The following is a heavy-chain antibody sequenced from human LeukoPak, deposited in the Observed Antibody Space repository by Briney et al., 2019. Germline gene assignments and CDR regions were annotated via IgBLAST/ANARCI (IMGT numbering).Heavy chain of an antibody. CDR3: ARPYYGYSSSSLVDY. V-gene: IGHV1-2*02. Sequence: ASVKVSCKASGYTFTGYYMHWVRQAPGQGLEWMGWINPNSGGTNYAQKFQGRVTMTRDTSISTAYMELSRLRSDDTAVYYCARPYYGYSSSSLVDYWGQGTLVTVSS. J-gene: IGHJ4*02. D-gene: IGHD6-6*01. CDR2: INPNSGGT. CDR1: GYTFTGYY.